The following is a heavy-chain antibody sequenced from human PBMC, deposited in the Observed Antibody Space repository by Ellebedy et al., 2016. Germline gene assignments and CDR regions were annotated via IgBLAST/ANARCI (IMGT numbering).Heavy chain of an antibody. CDR2: INSDGSTT. D-gene: IGHD6-19*01. Sequence: GESLKISCSASGFTFSNFWMHWVRQAPGKGLVWVSRINSDGSTTSYADSVKGRFTISRDNAKNTLYLQMNSLRAEDTAVYYCARAGQWLAYFDYWGQGTLVTVSS. J-gene: IGHJ4*02. CDR3: ARAGQWLAYFDY. V-gene: IGHV3-74*01. CDR1: GFTFSNFW.